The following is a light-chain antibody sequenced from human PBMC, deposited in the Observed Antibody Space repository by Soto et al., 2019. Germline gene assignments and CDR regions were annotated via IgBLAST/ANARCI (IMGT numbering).Light chain of an antibody. V-gene: IGLV2-23*01. CDR2: EGS. CDR3: CSYAGSRV. J-gene: IGLJ3*02. CDR1: SSDVGSYNL. Sequence: QSALTQPASVSGSPGQSITISCTGTSSDVGSYNLVSWYQQHPGKAPKLMIYEGSKRPSGVSNRFSGSKSGNTDALTISGLQAEDEADYSCCSYAGSRVFGGGTKLTVL.